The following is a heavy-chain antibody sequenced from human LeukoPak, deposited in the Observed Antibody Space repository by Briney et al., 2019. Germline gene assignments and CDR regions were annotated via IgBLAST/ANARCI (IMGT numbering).Heavy chain of an antibody. CDR3: ARDFVDLGYCSSTSCFQHRFDY. J-gene: IGHJ4*02. CDR1: GYTFTGYY. D-gene: IGHD2-2*01. Sequence: ASVKVSCKASGYTFTGYYMHWVRQAPGQGLEWMGWINPNSGGTNYAQKFQGRVTMTRDTSISTAYMELSRLRSDDTAVYYCARDFVDLGYCSSTSCFQHRFDYWGQGTLVTVSS. V-gene: IGHV1-2*02. CDR2: INPNSGGT.